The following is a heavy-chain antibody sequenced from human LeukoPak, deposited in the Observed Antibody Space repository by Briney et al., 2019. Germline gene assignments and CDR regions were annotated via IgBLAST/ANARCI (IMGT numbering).Heavy chain of an antibody. Sequence: SGGSLRLSCAASGFTFSGHWMSWVRQAPGKGLEWVANINQGGSDKYYVDSVKGRFTISRDNANNLLYLQMNSLRGEDTAVYYCTRDRLRAEDDWGQGTLGTVSS. CDR1: GFTFSGHW. V-gene: IGHV3-7*01. CDR3: TRDRLRAEDD. J-gene: IGHJ4*02. CDR2: INQGGSDK. D-gene: IGHD1-14*01.